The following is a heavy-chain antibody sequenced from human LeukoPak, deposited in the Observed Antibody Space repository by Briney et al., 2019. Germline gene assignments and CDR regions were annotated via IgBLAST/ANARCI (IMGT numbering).Heavy chain of an antibody. V-gene: IGHV3-21*01. Sequence: PSETLSLTCTVSGGSISSSNYYWGWIRQPPGRGLEWVSSISSSSSYIYYADSVKGRFTISRDNAKNSLYLQMNSLRAEDTAVYYCARDGTGDRHFDYWGQGTLVTVSS. CDR1: GGSISSSN. CDR3: ARDGTGDRHFDY. D-gene: IGHD7-27*01. J-gene: IGHJ4*02. CDR2: ISSSSSYI.